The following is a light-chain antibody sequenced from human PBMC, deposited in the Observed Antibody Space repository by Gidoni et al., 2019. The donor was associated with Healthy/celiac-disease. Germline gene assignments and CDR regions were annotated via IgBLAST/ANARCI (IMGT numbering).Light chain of an antibody. Sequence: HSVLTPPPSASGTPGQGVAISCSGSSSNIESNTVNWYQQLPGTAPKLLIYSNSQRPSGVPDRFSGSKSGTSASLAISGLQSDDEADYFCAAWDDSLNGVIFGGGTKLTVL. J-gene: IGLJ2*01. CDR3: AAWDDSLNGVI. CDR2: SNS. CDR1: SSNIESNT. V-gene: IGLV1-44*01.